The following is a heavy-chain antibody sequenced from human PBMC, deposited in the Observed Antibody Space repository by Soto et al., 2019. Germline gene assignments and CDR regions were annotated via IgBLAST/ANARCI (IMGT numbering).Heavy chain of an antibody. D-gene: IGHD4-17*01. J-gene: IGHJ4*02. CDR2: IYYSGST. CDR3: ARRYGGTHDY. Sequence: SETLSLTCTVPGGSISSYYWSWIRQPPGKGLEWIGYIYYSGSTNYNPSLKSRVTISVDTSKNQFSLKLSSVTAADTAVYYCARRYGGTHDYWGQGTLVTVSS. V-gene: IGHV4-59*08. CDR1: GGSISSYY.